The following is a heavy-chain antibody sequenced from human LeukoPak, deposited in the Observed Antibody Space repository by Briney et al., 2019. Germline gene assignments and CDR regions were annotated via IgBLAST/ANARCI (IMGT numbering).Heavy chain of an antibody. CDR2: IKQDGSGE. CDR1: GFTFSSYW. V-gene: IGHV3-7*01. CDR3: ARDECGDYRY. D-gene: IGHD4-17*01. Sequence: PGGSLRLSCAASGFTFSSYWMSWVRQAPGKGSEWVANIKQDGSGEFYVDSVKGQFTISRDNAQNSLYLQMNSLRAGDTAVYYCARDECGDYRYWGQGTLVTVSS. J-gene: IGHJ4*02.